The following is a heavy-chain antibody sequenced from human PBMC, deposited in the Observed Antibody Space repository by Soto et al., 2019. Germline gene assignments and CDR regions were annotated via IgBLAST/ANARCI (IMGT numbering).Heavy chain of an antibody. D-gene: IGHD3-3*01. CDR2: IWYDGSNK. CDR3: ARDGSLYYDFWSGPNYYYGMDV. Sequence: GGSLRLSCAASGFTFSSYGMHWVRQAPGKGLEWVAVIWYDGSNKYYADSVKGRFTISRDNSKNTLYLQMNSLRAEDTAVYYCARDGSLYYDFWSGPNYYYGMDVWGQGTTVTVSS. CDR1: GFTFSSYG. J-gene: IGHJ6*02. V-gene: IGHV3-33*01.